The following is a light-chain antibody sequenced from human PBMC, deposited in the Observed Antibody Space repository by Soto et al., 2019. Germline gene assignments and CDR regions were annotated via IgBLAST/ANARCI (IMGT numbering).Light chain of an antibody. V-gene: IGKV1-5*03. Sequence: DIQMTSNHSTLSASVEDIDPITCRASQSISNWLYWYQQKPGKAPKFLIYEASDLESGVPSRFSGSGSGTEFTITISSLHPDDVATYYCQQYNHLSEAFGEGTKVDIK. J-gene: IGKJ1*01. CDR2: EAS. CDR3: QQYNHLSEA. CDR1: QSISNW.